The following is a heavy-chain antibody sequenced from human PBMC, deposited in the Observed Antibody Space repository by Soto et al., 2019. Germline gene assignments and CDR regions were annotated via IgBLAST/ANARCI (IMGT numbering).Heavy chain of an antibody. V-gene: IGHV1-69*13. D-gene: IGHD3-10*01. J-gene: IGHJ5*02. CDR2: IIPIFGTA. Sequence: GASVKVSCKASGGTFSSYAISWVRQAPGQGFEWMGGIIPIFGTANYAQKFQGRVTISADESTSTAYMELSSLRSEDTAVYYCARRPETGSDYNRLGRANNWLDPWGQGTLVTVSS. CDR3: ARRPETGSDYNRLGRANNWLDP. CDR1: GGTFSSYA.